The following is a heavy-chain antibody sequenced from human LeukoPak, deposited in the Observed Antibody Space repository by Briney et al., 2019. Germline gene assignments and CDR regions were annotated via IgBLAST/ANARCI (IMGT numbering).Heavy chain of an antibody. CDR2: IKQDGSEK. D-gene: IGHD1-26*01. V-gene: IGHV3-7*05. CDR1: GFTFSNYW. J-gene: IGHJ4*02. CDR3: ARDKSVGATPFDY. Sequence: GGSLRLSCAASGFTFSNYWMGWVCQAPGKGLERGANIKQDGSEKYYVDSVKGRFTISRDNAKKSLYLQMNSLRAEDTAVYYCARDKSVGATPFDYWGQGTLVTVSS.